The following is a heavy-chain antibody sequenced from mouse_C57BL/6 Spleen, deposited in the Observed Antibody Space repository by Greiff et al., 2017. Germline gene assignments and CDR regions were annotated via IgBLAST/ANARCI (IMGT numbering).Heavy chain of an antibody. Sequence: EVKLMESEGGLVQPGSSMKLSCTASGFTFSDYYMAWVRQVPEKGLEWVANINYDGSSTYYLDSLKSRFIISRENAKNILYLQMSSLKSEDTATYYCARRDYGSSYWYFDVWGTGTTVTVSS. CDR2: INYDGSST. J-gene: IGHJ1*03. V-gene: IGHV5-16*01. CDR1: GFTFSDYY. D-gene: IGHD1-1*01. CDR3: ARRDYGSSYWYFDV.